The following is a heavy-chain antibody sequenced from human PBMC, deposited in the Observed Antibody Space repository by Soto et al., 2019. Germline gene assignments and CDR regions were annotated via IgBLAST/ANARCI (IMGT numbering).Heavy chain of an antibody. CDR2: ISNSGST. V-gene: IGHV4-38-2*01. CDR3: TRVYCSTTSCYINGMDV. J-gene: IGHJ6*02. CDR1: GYSISSGYH. Sequence: SETLSLTCAVSGYSISSGYHWGWIRQPPGKEPEWIGTISNSGSTYYNPSLKSRVTISVDTSKNQLSLKLSSVTAADTAVYYCTRVYCSTTSCYINGMDVWGQGTKVT. D-gene: IGHD2-2*02.